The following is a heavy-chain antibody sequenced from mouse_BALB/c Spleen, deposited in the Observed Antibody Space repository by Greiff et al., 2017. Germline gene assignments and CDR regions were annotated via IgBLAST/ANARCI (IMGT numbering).Heavy chain of an antibody. CDR2: ISSGGST. J-gene: IGHJ2*01. D-gene: IGHD1-1*01. CDR3: ARDFITTVVDYFDY. Sequence: DVKLVESGGGLVKPGGSLKLSCAASGFTFSSYAMSWVRQTPEKRLEWVASISSGGSTYYPDSVKGRFTISRDNARNILYLQMSSLRSEDTAMYYCARDFITTVVDYFDYWGQGTTLTVSS. V-gene: IGHV5-6-5*01. CDR1: GFTFSSYA.